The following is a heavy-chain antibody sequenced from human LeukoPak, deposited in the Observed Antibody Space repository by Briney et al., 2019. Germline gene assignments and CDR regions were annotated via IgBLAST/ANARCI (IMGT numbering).Heavy chain of an antibody. Sequence: AGGSLRLSCAASGFTFSSYAMSWVRQAPGKGLEWVSAISGSGGSTYYADSVKGRFTISRDNSKNTLYLQMNSLRAEDTAVYYCAKGEALLWFGEPKTQDYWGQGTLVTVSS. D-gene: IGHD3-10*01. V-gene: IGHV3-23*01. J-gene: IGHJ4*02. CDR1: GFTFSSYA. CDR3: AKGEALLWFGEPKTQDY. CDR2: ISGSGGST.